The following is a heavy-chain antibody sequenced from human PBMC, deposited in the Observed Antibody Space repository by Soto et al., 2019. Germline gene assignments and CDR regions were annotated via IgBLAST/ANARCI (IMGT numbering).Heavy chain of an antibody. D-gene: IGHD3-3*01. J-gene: IGHJ6*02. Sequence: EVQLLESGGGLVQPGGSLRLSCAASGFTFSSYAMSWVRQAPGKGLEWVSAISGSGGSTYYADSVKGRFTISRDNSKNTLYLQMNSLRAEDTAVYYCAKDFLEPDFWSGYYIYGMDVWGQGTTVTVSS. V-gene: IGHV3-23*01. CDR2: ISGSGGST. CDR1: GFTFSSYA. CDR3: AKDFLEPDFWSGYYIYGMDV.